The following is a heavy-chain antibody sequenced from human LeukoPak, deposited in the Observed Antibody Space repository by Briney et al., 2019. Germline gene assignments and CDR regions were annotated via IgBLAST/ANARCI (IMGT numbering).Heavy chain of an antibody. V-gene: IGHV3-72*01. D-gene: IGHD6-19*01. CDR3: ARGDGWSFDY. CDR2: TRNKVHNYMT. CDR1: GFIFSDYY. J-gene: IGHJ4*02. Sequence: GGSLRLSCAASGFIFSDYYMGWVRQAPGRGLEWLGLTRNKVHNYMTEYAASVKGRFTISRDDSQKSLFLQVNSLKTDDTAVYYCARGDGWSFDYWGQGTLVTVSS.